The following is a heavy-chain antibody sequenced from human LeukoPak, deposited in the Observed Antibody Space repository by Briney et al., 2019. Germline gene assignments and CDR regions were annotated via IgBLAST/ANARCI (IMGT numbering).Heavy chain of an antibody. D-gene: IGHD2-2*03. CDR1: GGSISSYY. V-gene: IGHV4-30-4*08. CDR2: IYYSGST. CDR3: ARTSRGYCSSTSCYFYYYYYYMDV. Sequence: SETLSLTCTVSGGSISSYYWSWIRQPPGKGLEWIGHIYYSGSTYCNPSLKSRVTISVDTSKNQFSLKLSSVTAADTAVYYCARTSRGYCSSTSCYFYYYYYYMDVWGKGTTVTVSS. J-gene: IGHJ6*03.